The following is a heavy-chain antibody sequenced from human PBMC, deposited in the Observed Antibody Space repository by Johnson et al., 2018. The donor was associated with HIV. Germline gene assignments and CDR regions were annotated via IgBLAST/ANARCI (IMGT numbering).Heavy chain of an antibody. V-gene: IGHV3-30-3*01. Sequence: QMLLVESGGGVVQPGRSLRLSCAASGFTFSSYAMHLVRQAPGKGLEWVAVISYDGSNKYYADSVKGRFTISRDNSKNTLYLQMNSLRAEDTAVYYCARGDSSGWYRYAFDIWGQGTMVTVSS. J-gene: IGHJ3*02. CDR3: ARGDSSGWYRYAFDI. CDR1: GFTFSSYA. D-gene: IGHD6-19*01. CDR2: ISYDGSNK.